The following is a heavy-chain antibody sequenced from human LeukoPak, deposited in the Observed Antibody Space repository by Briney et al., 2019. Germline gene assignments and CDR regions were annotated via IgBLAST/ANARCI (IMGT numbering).Heavy chain of an antibody. V-gene: IGHV7-4-1*02. D-gene: IGHD3-3*01. CDR2: INTNTGNP. Sequence: ASVKVSCKASGYTFTNHAMNWVRQAPGQGLEWMGWINTNTGNPTYAQGFTGRFVFSLDTSVNTAYLQISSLKAEDTAVYYCARGEWLLEDWGQGTLVTVSS. J-gene: IGHJ4*02. CDR3: ARGEWLLED. CDR1: GYTFTNHA.